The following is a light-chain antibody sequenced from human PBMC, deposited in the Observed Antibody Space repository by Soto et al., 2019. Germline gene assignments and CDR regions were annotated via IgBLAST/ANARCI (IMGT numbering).Light chain of an antibody. V-gene: IGKV1-39*01. CDR3: QQSYSTPRGYT. CDR2: AAS. CDR1: QSMSSY. Sequence: DIPMTQSPSSLSASVGDRVTITCRASQSMSSYVIWYQQKPGKAPKLLIYAASSLQSGVPSRFSGSGSGTDFTLTISSLQPEDFATYYCQQSYSTPRGYTFGQGTKLEIK. J-gene: IGKJ2*01.